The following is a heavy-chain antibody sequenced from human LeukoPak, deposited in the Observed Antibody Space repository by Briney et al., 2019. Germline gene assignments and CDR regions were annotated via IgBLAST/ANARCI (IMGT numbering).Heavy chain of an antibody. D-gene: IGHD3-10*01. J-gene: IGHJ6*03. CDR1: GHTFTGYY. V-gene: IGHV1-2*02. CDR3: AKRGSGSPRNYYYYYMDV. CDR2: INPNSGGT. Sequence: GASVKVSCKASGHTFTGYYMHWVRQAPGQGLEWMGWINPNSGGTNYAQKFEGRVTMTRDTSISTAYMELSRLRSDDTAVYYCAKRGSGSPRNYYYYYMDVWGKGTTVTVSS.